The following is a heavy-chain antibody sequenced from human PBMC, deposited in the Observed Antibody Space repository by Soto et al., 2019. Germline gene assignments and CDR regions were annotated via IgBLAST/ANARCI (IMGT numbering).Heavy chain of an antibody. D-gene: IGHD2-21*01. Sequence: EVQLVASGGDLVQPGGSLRISCAASGFTFSAHWLTWVRQAPGKGLEYVATLNQDGSQKYYVDSVKGRFTISRDNARNSLYLQMNSLRVEDTAVYFCVRESCVDGWCKGYFQEWGQGTRVTVSS. CDR3: VRESCVDGWCKGYFQE. CDR1: GFTFSAHW. J-gene: IGHJ1*01. V-gene: IGHV3-7*05. CDR2: LNQDGSQK.